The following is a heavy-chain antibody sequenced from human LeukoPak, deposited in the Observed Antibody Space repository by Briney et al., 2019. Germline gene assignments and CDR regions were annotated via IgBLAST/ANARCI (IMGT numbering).Heavy chain of an antibody. CDR3: ARAPETTAQGLDY. J-gene: IGHJ4*02. CDR1: GFTFNNYG. CDR2: IRYDGSNK. D-gene: IGHD4-11*01. V-gene: IGHV3-30*02. Sequence: TGGSLRLSCAASGFTFNNYGMHWVGQAPGKGLEWVAFIRYDGSNKYYADSVKGRFTISRDNSKNTLYLQMNSLRTEDTAVYYCARAPETTAQGLDYWGQGTLVTVSS.